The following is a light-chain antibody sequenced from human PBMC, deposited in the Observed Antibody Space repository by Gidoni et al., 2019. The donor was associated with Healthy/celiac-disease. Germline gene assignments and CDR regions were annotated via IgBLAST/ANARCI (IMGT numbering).Light chain of an antibody. CDR2: EGS. V-gene: IGLV2-23*01. Sequence: QSALTQPASVSGSPGHSINITCPGTSSEVGSYNLVSWYQQHPGKAPKLMIYEGSKRPSGVSNRFSGSKSGNTASLTISGRQAEDEADYYCCSYAGSSTYVVFGGGTKLTVL. J-gene: IGLJ2*01. CDR3: CSYAGSSTYVV. CDR1: SSEVGSYNL.